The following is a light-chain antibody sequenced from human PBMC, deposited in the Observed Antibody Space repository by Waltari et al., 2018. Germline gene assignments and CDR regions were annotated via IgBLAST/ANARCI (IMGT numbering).Light chain of an antibody. Sequence: SSELTPDPAVHVALGQTVRITCQGNSLRGHYASWYQQKPGQAPVLVIYGENNRPSGIPDRFSGSRSGNTASLTITGAQAEDEAEYYCNSRDSSGNHVVFGGGTRLSVL. J-gene: IGLJ3*02. CDR2: GEN. CDR3: NSRDSSGNHVV. V-gene: IGLV3-19*01. CDR1: SLRGHY.